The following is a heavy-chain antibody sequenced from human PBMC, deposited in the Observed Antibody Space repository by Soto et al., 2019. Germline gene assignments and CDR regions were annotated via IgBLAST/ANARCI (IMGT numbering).Heavy chain of an antibody. V-gene: IGHV4-59*01. CDR2: IYYSGST. CDR3: ARGNFDWLSYGMDV. CDR1: GGSISSYY. D-gene: IGHD3-9*01. Sequence: SETLSLTCTVSGGSISSYYWSWIRQPPGKGLEWIGYIYYSGSTNYNPSLKSRVTISVDTSKNQFSLKLSSVTAADTAVYYCARGNFDWLSYGMDVWGQGTTDTVSS. J-gene: IGHJ6*02.